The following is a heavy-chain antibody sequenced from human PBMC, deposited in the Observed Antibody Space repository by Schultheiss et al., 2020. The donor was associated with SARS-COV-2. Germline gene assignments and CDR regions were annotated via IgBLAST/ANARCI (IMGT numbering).Heavy chain of an antibody. J-gene: IGHJ1*01. CDR2: IKQDGSEK. CDR1: GFTFSSYW. V-gene: IGHV3-7*03. D-gene: IGHD2-2*01. CDR3: ASDCSSTSCTKGRAEYFQH. Sequence: GESLKISCAASGFTFSSYWMSWVRQAPGKGLEWVANIKQDGSEKYYVDSVKGRFTISRDNAKNSLYLQMNSLRAEDTAVYYCASDCSSTSCTKGRAEYFQHWGQGTLVTVSS.